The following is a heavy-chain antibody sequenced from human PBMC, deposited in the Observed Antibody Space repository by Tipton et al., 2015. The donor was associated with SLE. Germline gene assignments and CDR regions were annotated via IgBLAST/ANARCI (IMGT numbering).Heavy chain of an antibody. V-gene: IGHV4-30-4*01. Sequence: LRLSCTVSGGSISSGDYYWSWIRQPPGKGLEWIGYIYYSGSTYYNPSLKSRVTISVDTSKNQFSLKLSSVTAADTAVYYCARGMGIAAGHYMDVWGKGTTVTVSS. J-gene: IGHJ6*03. CDR3: ARGMGIAAGHYMDV. CDR1: GGSISSGDYY. CDR2: IYYSGST. D-gene: IGHD6-13*01.